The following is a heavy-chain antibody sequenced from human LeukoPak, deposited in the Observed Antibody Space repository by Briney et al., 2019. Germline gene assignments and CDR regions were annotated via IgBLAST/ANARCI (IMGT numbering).Heavy chain of an antibody. CDR1: GFPFSTYA. Sequence: GGSLRLSCAASGFPFSTYAMTWVRQAPGKGLEWVSYISSSGSYTSYADSVKGRFTISRDNAKNSPYLQMNSLRAEDTALYYCARVADEGSSRYRSLDYWGQGTLVTVSS. CDR3: ARVADEGSSRYRSLDY. J-gene: IGHJ4*02. V-gene: IGHV3-21*05. D-gene: IGHD6-25*01. CDR2: ISSSGSYT.